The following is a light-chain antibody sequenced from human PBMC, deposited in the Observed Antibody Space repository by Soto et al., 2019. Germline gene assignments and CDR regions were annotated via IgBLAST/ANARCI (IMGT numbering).Light chain of an antibody. V-gene: IGLV7-46*01. CDR1: TGAVTSGHY. CDR3: LIAYSGVVV. J-gene: IGLJ2*01. Sequence: QAVVTQEPSLTVSPGGTVTLTCGSSTGAVTSGHYPFWFQQKPGQAPRTLIYDTSNKHSWTPARFSGSLLGGKAALTLSGAQPEAEADYYCLIAYSGVVVFGGGTKLTVL. CDR2: DTS.